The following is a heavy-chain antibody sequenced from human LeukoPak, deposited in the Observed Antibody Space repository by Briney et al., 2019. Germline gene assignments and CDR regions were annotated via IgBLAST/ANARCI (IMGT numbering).Heavy chain of an antibody. Sequence: ASVKVSCKVSGYTLTELSMHWVRQAPGKGLEWMGGFDPEDGETIYAQKFQGRVTMTEDTSTDTAYMELSSLRSEDTAVYYCATVTYYYDSSGYFFWGQGTLVTVSS. CDR3: ATVTYYYDSSGYFF. J-gene: IGHJ4*02. CDR1: GYTLTELS. V-gene: IGHV1-24*01. CDR2: FDPEDGET. D-gene: IGHD3-22*01.